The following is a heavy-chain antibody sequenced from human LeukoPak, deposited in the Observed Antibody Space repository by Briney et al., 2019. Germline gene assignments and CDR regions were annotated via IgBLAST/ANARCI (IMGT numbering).Heavy chain of an antibody. CDR3: ARVGEMATIRD. D-gene: IGHD5-24*01. CDR2: ISYSGST. J-gene: IGHJ4*02. CDR1: GGSIGSYY. Sequence: SETLSLTCTVSGGSIGSYYWSWIRQPPGKGLEWIGYISYSGSTNYNPSLKSRVTISVDTSKNQFSLNLSSVTAADTAVYYCARVGEMATIRDWGQGTLVSVSS. V-gene: IGHV4-59*01.